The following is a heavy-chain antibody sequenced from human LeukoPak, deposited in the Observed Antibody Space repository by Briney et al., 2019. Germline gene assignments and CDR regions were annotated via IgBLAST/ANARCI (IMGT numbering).Heavy chain of an antibody. Sequence: GESLKISCEGSRNSFTNYWIGWVRQKPGKGLEWMGIIYPGDSDHRYSPSFQGQVTISADKSIDTTYLQWDSLKASDTAMYYCARAPSLHSGGYDYLSDYWGQGTLVTVSS. CDR2: IYPGDSDH. V-gene: IGHV5-51*01. CDR3: ARAPSLHSGGYDYLSDY. J-gene: IGHJ4*02. CDR1: RNSFTNYW. D-gene: IGHD5-12*01.